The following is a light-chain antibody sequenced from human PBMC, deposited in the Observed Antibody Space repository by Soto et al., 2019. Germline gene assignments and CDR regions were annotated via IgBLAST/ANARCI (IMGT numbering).Light chain of an antibody. J-gene: IGKJ1*01. CDR2: GAS. V-gene: IGKV3-20*01. CDR1: QSVSTN. Sequence: DIVMTQSPATLSVSPGEGVTLSCRASQSVSTNLAWYQQKPGQAPRLLIYGASSRATGIPDRFSGSGSGTDFTLTISRLEPEDFAVYYCQQYGSSRWKFGQGTKVDIK. CDR3: QQYGSSRWK.